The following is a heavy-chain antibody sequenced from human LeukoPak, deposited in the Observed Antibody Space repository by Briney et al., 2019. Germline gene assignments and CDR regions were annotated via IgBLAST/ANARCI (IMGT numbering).Heavy chain of an antibody. V-gene: IGHV3-53*01. CDR3: ARDGASGSFF. CDR2: IYSGGTT. D-gene: IGHD1-26*01. CDR1: GLTVNSNY. Sequence: VGSLRLSCAASGLTVNSNYMNWVRQAPGKGLQWGSVIYSGGTTYYADSVKGRFTISRDNSKTTLYLQMHSLRAEDTAVYYCARDGASGSFFWGQGTLVTVSS. J-gene: IGHJ4*02.